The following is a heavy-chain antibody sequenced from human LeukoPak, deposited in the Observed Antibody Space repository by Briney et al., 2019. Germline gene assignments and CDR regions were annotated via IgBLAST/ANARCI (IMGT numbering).Heavy chain of an antibody. CDR1: GFTFTTYG. Sequence: GGSLRLSCAASGFTFTTYGMHWVRQAPGKGLEWVAFIRYDGSNKHHADSVKGRFVISRDNSKNTVYLQMNSLRAEDTAMYYCAKDAPNWDAFDYWGQGTLVTVSS. CDR3: AKDAPNWDAFDY. CDR2: IRYDGSNK. V-gene: IGHV3-30*02. D-gene: IGHD1-1*01. J-gene: IGHJ4*02.